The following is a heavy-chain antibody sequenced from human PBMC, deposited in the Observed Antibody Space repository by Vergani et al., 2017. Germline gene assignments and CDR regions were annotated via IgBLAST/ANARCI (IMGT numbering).Heavy chain of an antibody. CDR2: IIPILDIA. CDR1: GGTFSSYT. V-gene: IGHV1-69*02. Sequence: QVQLVQSGAEVKKPGSSVKVSCKASGGTFSSYTINWVRQAPGQGLEWMGRIIPILDIANYAQKFQGRVTITADKSTSTAYMELTSLRSEDTAVYYCAAEGMVRGVIIDGMDVWGQGTTVTVSS. CDR3: AAEGMVRGVIIDGMDV. J-gene: IGHJ6*02. D-gene: IGHD3-10*01.